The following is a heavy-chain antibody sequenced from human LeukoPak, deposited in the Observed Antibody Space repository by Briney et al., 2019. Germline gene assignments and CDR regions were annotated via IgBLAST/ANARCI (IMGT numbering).Heavy chain of an antibody. D-gene: IGHD4-17*01. Sequence: GGSLRLSCAASGFTVSSNYMSWVRQAPGKGLEWVSVIYSGGSTYYADSVKGRFTISRDNAKNTLYLQMNSLKTEDTAVYYCTRATMTTSHTYFDYWGQGTLVTVSS. CDR3: TRATMTTSHTYFDY. J-gene: IGHJ4*02. V-gene: IGHV3-53*03. CDR1: GFTVSSNY. CDR2: IYSGGST.